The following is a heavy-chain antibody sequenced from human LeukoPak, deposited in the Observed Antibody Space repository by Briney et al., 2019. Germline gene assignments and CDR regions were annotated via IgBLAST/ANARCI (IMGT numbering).Heavy chain of an antibody. V-gene: IGHV3-74*01. CDR2: IKSDGSST. D-gene: IGHD7-27*01. CDR1: EFTFSRYW. Sequence: PGVSLRLSCAASEFTFSRYWMHWLRQAPGNGLVGVSRIKSDGSSTNYAASVKGRVAISRDNAKNTLYLQVNSLRAEATAVYYCARGPSGWGSLDSWGQGTLVTVSS. J-gene: IGHJ4*02. CDR3: ARGPSGWGSLDS.